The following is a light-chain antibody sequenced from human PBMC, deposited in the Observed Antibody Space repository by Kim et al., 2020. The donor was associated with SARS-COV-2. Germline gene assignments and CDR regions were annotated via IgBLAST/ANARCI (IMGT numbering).Light chain of an antibody. Sequence: QSALTQPRSVSGSPGQSVTISCTGTSSDVGSYDYVSWYQQHPGKAPRLMIYDVTQRPSGVPDRFSGSKSDNTASLTISGLQAEDEADYYCCSYGGSYTPYVFGTGTKVTVL. CDR1: SSDVGSYDY. CDR3: CSYGGSYTPYV. J-gene: IGLJ1*01. CDR2: DVT. V-gene: IGLV2-11*01.